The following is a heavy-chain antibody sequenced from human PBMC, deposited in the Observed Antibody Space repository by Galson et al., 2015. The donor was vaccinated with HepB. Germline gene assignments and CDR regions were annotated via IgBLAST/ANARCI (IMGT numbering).Heavy chain of an antibody. D-gene: IGHD2-2*01. CDR3: ARGASTPYCSSTSCYVSFDP. V-gene: IGHV4-34*01. Sequence: SLTCAVYGGSFSGYYWTWIRQPPGKGLEWIGEINHSGTTNYNPSLKSRVTISVDTSKKQFSLKLSSVTAADTAVYYCARGASTPYCSSTSCYVSFDPWGQGTLVSVSS. J-gene: IGHJ5*02. CDR2: INHSGTT. CDR1: GGSFSGYY.